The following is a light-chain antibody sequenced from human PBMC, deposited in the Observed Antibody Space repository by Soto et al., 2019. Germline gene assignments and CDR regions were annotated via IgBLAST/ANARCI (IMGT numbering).Light chain of an antibody. Sequence: EIVLTQSPGTLSLSPGERATLSCRASQSVSNRYLAWYQQKPDQAPRLLMYGASSRATGIPDRFSGSGSGTDSTLTISRLEPEESAVYYCQQYGNSPLYTFAQGTKVDIK. CDR2: GAS. V-gene: IGKV3-20*01. CDR1: QSVSNRY. J-gene: IGKJ2*01. CDR3: QQYGNSPLYT.